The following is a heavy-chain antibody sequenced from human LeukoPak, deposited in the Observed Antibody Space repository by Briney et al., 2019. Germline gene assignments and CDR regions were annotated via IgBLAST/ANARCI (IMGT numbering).Heavy chain of an antibody. D-gene: IGHD3-10*01. J-gene: IGHJ4*02. Sequence: GGPLSLFCGVSGFPFSSYSMKWVRGAPGKGLEGVSYISSSSSNIYYADPVGGRFHISRDNAKNSLYLQMNSLRAEDTAVYYCARDAYYYGSGSSDYWGQGTLVTVSS. V-gene: IGHV3-48*01. CDR1: GFPFSSYS. CDR3: ARDAYYYGSGSSDY. CDR2: ISSSSSNI.